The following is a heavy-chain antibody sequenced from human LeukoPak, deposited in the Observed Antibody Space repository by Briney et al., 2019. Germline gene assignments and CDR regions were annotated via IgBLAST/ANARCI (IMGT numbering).Heavy chain of an antibody. J-gene: IGHJ4*02. CDR3: ARDFGWLSHFDY. CDR2: ISFDGSNE. CDR1: GFTFSTYS. Sequence: GGSLRLSCTASGFTFSTYSMNWVRQAPGEGLEWVALISFDGSNENYADSVKGRFTISRDNSKNTLYLQMSSLRGEDTAVYYCARDFGWLSHFDYWGQGTLVSVSS. V-gene: IGHV3-30*03. D-gene: IGHD3-9*01.